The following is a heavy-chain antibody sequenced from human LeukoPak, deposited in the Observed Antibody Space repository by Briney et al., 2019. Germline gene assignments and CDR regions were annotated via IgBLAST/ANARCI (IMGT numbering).Heavy chain of an antibody. CDR1: GGSFSGYY. D-gene: IGHD2-15*01. CDR2: INHSGST. J-gene: IGHJ5*02. Sequence: SETLSLACAVYGGSFSGYYWSWIRQPPGKGLEWIGEINHSGSTNYNPSLKSRVTISVDTSKNQFSLKLSSVTAADTAVYYCARGFGSGAWNWFDPWGQGTLVTVSS. CDR3: ARGFGSGAWNWFDP. V-gene: IGHV4-34*01.